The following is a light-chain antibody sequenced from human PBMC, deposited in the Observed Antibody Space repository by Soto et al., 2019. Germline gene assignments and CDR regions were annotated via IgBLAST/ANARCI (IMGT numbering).Light chain of an antibody. J-gene: IGKJ1*01. V-gene: IGKV1-5*01. CDR1: QTISSW. CDR3: QQYNSYST. CDR2: DAS. Sequence: DIQTPKSPSTLSGSVGDSVTITCRASQTISSWLAWYQQQPGKAPKLLIYDASNLESGVPSRFSGSGSGTEFTLTIRSLKPDDFATDYCQQYNSYSTCGQGTQVDI.